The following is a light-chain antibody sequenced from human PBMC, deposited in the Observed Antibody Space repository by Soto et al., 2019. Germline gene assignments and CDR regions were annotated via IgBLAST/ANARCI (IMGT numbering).Light chain of an antibody. J-gene: IGKJ1*01. CDR2: WAS. V-gene: IGKV4-1*01. CDR3: QQYYSLPRT. CDR1: QSVLYSSTDKNY. Sequence: DIVLTQSPDSLAVSLGERATINCKSSQSVLYSSTDKNYLAWYQQKPGQPPKLLIYWASARESGAPDRFSGSGSGPDFTLPISSQQAEDVAICYFQQYYSLPRTFGQGTKVEV.